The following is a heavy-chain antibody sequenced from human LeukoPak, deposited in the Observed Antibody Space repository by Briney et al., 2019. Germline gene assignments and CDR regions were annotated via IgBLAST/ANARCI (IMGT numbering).Heavy chain of an antibody. CDR1: GYTFARYY. Sequence: ASVKVSCKASGYTFARYYIHWVRQAPGQRFEWMGWINPKSGATHYVERFQGRVTMTTDTSISTVYMELTRLTSDDTATYYCARRGSYYDYWGQGTLVTVSS. CDR2: INPKSGAT. CDR3: ARRGSYYDY. V-gene: IGHV1-2*02. J-gene: IGHJ4*02. D-gene: IGHD3-10*01.